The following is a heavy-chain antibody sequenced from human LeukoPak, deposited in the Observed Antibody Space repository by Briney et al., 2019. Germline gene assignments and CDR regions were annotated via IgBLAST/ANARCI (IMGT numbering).Heavy chain of an antibody. Sequence: PERSLTLSCTASGFSFSTYTMHWVRHAPGKGLEWVALLSYDGNNQYYADSVKDRFTLSRDNSQNTLYLQMNSLRAEDTATYYCVADFDYWGQGTLVTVCS. CDR2: LSYDGNNQ. J-gene: IGHJ4*02. V-gene: IGHV3-30-3*01. CDR1: GFSFSTYT. D-gene: IGHD6-19*01. CDR3: VADFDY.